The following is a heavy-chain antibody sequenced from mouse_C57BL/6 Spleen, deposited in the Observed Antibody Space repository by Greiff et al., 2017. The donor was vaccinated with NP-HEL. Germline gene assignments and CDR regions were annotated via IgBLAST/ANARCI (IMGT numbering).Heavy chain of an antibody. CDR3: AKNGDYGSSSLDY. J-gene: IGHJ2*01. CDR2: IWRGGST. V-gene: IGHV2-5*01. CDR1: GFSLTSYG. D-gene: IGHD1-1*01. Sequence: VKLQQSGPGLVQPSQSLSITCTVSGFSLTSYGVHWVRQSPGKGLEWLGVIWRGGSTDYNAAFMSRLSITKDNSKSQVFFKMNSLQADDTAIYYCAKNGDYGSSSLDYWGQGTTLTVSS.